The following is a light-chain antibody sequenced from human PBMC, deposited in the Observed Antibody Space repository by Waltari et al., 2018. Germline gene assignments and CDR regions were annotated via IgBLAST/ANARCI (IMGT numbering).Light chain of an antibody. Sequence: EIVMTQSPATLSVSPGERATLSCRACQSISSTLAWYQHKPGQAPRLLIYGASTRATGIPARFSGSASGTEFTLTISSVQSEDFAVYYCHHYNQWPYTFGQGTKLEIK. CDR1: QSISST. J-gene: IGKJ2*01. CDR3: HHYNQWPYT. CDR2: GAS. V-gene: IGKV3-15*01.